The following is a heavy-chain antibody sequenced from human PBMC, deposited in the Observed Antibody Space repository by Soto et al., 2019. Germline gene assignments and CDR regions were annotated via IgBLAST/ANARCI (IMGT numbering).Heavy chain of an antibody. J-gene: IGHJ4*02. D-gene: IGHD5-18*01. CDR3: ARDPSRGYSYGNDDY. V-gene: IGHV1-69*13. Sequence: GASVKVSCKASGGTFSSYAISWVRQAPGQGLEWMGGIIPIFGTANYAQKFQGRVTITADESTSTAYMELSSLRSEDTAVYYCARDPSRGYSYGNDDYWGQGTLVTVSS. CDR1: GGTFSSYA. CDR2: IIPIFGTA.